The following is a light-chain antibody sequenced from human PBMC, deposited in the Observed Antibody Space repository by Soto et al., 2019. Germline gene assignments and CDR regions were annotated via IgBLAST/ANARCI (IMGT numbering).Light chain of an antibody. CDR2: AAS. Sequence: DIQMTQSPSSLSASVGDRVTITCRASQSINSYLNWYQQKPGKAPKLLISAASSLQSGVPSRVSGSGSGTDFTLTISSLQPEDFATYYCHQSHSTPWTFGQGTKVEIK. CDR3: HQSHSTPWT. J-gene: IGKJ1*01. CDR1: QSINSY. V-gene: IGKV1-39*01.